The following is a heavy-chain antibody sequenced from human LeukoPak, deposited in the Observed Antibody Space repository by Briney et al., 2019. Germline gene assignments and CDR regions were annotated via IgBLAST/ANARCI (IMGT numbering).Heavy chain of an antibody. Sequence: GGSLRLSCTASGFIFSDYWMSWVRQAPGKGLEWVANIKQDGSQTHYLESVKGRFTISRDNARNSLYLQMNSLRAEDTAVYYCATNWNYRFDYWGQGTLVSVSS. CDR3: ATNWNYRFDY. CDR1: GFIFSDYW. D-gene: IGHD1-7*01. CDR2: IKQDGSQT. J-gene: IGHJ4*02. V-gene: IGHV3-7*01.